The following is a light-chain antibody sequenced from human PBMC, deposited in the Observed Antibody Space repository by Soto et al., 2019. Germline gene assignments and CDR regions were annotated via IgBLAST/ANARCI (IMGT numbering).Light chain of an antibody. CDR1: QSISSD. CDR2: GAS. J-gene: IGKJ1*01. Sequence: EIVMTQSPATLSVSPGERATLSCRASQSISSDLAWYQQKPGQAPRLLIYGASTRATGIPVRFSGSGSGTEFTLTISSLQTEDFALYYCQQYEKWPWTFGQGTKVEI. V-gene: IGKV3-15*01. CDR3: QQYEKWPWT.